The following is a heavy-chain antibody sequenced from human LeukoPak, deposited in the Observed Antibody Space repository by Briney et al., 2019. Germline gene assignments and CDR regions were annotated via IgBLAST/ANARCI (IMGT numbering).Heavy chain of an antibody. J-gene: IGHJ4*02. V-gene: IGHV4-59*01. CDR2: IYYSGST. CDR1: GGSISSYY. D-gene: IGHD6-19*01. CDR3: ARHQSSAWSQFDY. Sequence: SETLSLTCTVSGGSISSYYWSWIRQPPGKGLEWIGYIYYSGSTNYNPSLKSRVTISVDTSKNQFSLKLSSVTAADTAVYYCARHQSSAWSQFDYWGQGTLVTVSS.